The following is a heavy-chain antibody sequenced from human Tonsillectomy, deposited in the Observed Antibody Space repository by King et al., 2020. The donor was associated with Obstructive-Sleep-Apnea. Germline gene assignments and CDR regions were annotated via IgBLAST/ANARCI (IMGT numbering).Heavy chain of an antibody. CDR3: ARAPTDFWSGYGYFDY. J-gene: IGHJ4*02. D-gene: IGHD3-3*01. V-gene: IGHV4-39*07. CDR2: IYYSGST. CDR1: GGSISSSSYY. Sequence: QLQESGPGLVKPSETLFLTCTVSGGSISSSSYYWGWIRQPPGKGLEWIGSIYYSGSTYYNPSLKSRVTISVDTSKNQFSLKLSSVTAADTAVYYCARAPTDFWSGYGYFDYWGQGTLVTVSS.